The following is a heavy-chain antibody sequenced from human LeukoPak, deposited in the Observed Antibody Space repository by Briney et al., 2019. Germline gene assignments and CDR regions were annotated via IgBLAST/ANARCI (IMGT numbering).Heavy chain of an antibody. CDR3: ARSGADNWNYEFDY. V-gene: IGHV7-4-1*02. J-gene: IGHJ4*02. Sequence: EASVKVSCKASGYTFTSYAMNWVRQAPGQGLEWMGWINTNTGNPTYAQGFTGRFVFSLDTSVSTAYLQISSLKADDTAVYYCARSGADNWNYEFDYWGQGTLITVSS. CDR2: INTNTGNP. CDR1: GYTFTSYA. D-gene: IGHD1-7*01.